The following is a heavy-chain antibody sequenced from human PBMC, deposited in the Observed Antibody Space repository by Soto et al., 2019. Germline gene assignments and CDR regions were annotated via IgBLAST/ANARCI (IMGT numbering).Heavy chain of an antibody. CDR3: ARGFGRSHFDY. J-gene: IGHJ4*02. D-gene: IGHD3-16*01. V-gene: IGHV4-39*01. CDR1: GGSISSRDSY. CDR2: FHYSGST. Sequence: SETLSLTCTVSGGSISSRDSYWGWIRQPPGKGLEWIGSFHYSGSTYYNPSLKSRVTISVDTSKNQSSLRVTSVTAADTAVYYCARGFGRSHFDYWGQGTLVTVSS.